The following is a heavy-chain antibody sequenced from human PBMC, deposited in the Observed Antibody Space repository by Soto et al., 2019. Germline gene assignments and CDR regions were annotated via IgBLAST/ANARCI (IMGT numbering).Heavy chain of an antibody. CDR3: ARRGRGRGLVPHYYYYYMDV. CDR1: DDSIGSCY. CDR2: IYYSGST. J-gene: IGHJ6*03. V-gene: IGHV4-59*08. Sequence: TLSDTRTVGDDSIGSCYWSWIRQPPGKGLEWIGYIYYSGSTNYNPSLKSRVTISVDTSKNQFSLKLSSVAAADTAVYYCARRGRGRGLVPHYYYYYMDVWGKGTTVTVSS. D-gene: IGHD2-15*01.